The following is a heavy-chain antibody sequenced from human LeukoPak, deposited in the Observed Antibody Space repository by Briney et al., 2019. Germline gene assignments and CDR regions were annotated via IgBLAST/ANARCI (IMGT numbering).Heavy chain of an antibody. CDR3: ARDPRDTIFGVANWFDP. J-gene: IGHJ5*02. V-gene: IGHV1-69*04. CDR1: GGTFSSYA. D-gene: IGHD3-3*01. CDR2: IIPILGIA. Sequence: SVKVSCKASGGTFSSYAIGWVRQAPGQGLEWMGRIIPILGIANYAQKFQGRVTITADKSTSTAYMELSRLRSDDTAVYYCARDPRDTIFGVANWFDPWGQGTLVTVSS.